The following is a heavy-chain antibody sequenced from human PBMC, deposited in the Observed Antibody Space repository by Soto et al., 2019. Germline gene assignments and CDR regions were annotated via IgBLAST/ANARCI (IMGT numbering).Heavy chain of an antibody. CDR1: GYTFTGYY. CDR3: ARDLARFGELSLPNYYYYGMDV. Sequence: GASVKVSCKASGYTFTGYYMHWVRQAPGQGLEWMGWINPNSGGTNYAQKFQGWVTMTRDTSISTAYMELSRLRSDDTAVYYCARDLARFGELSLPNYYYYGMDVWGQGTTVTVSS. CDR2: INPNSGGT. V-gene: IGHV1-2*04. J-gene: IGHJ6*02. D-gene: IGHD3-10*01.